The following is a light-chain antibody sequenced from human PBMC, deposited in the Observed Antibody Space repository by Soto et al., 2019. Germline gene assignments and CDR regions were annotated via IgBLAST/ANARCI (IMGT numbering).Light chain of an antibody. CDR2: DAS. CDR3: QQRNNWSPVT. V-gene: IGKV3-11*01. J-gene: IGKJ4*01. CDR1: QSVSRH. Sequence: EIVMTQSPATLSVSPGDRATISCRASQSVSRHLAWYQQRPGQAARLLIYDASNRSTGIPARFSGSGSGTDFTLTISSREPEDFAVYYCQQRNNWSPVTFGGGTKVDIK.